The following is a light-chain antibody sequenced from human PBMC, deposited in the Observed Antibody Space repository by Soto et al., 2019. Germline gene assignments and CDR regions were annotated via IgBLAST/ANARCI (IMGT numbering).Light chain of an antibody. CDR3: QQYGSSPMYT. V-gene: IGKV3-20*01. J-gene: IGKJ2*01. CDR1: QSVSSSY. Sequence: EIVLTQSPGTLSFSPGERATLSCRASQSVSSSYLAWYQQKPGQAPRLLIYGACSRATGIPDRFSGSGSGTNFTLTISRLEPEDFAVYYCQQYGSSPMYTFGQGTKLEIK. CDR2: GAC.